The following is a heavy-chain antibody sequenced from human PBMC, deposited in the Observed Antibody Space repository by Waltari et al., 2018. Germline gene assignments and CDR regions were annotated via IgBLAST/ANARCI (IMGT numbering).Heavy chain of an antibody. Sequence: QVQLQESGPGLVKPSETLSLTCTVSGGSISSHYWSWIRQPPGKGLEWIGYIYYSGSTNYNPSLKSRVTISVDTSKNQFSLKLSSVTAADTAVYYCARDTIPGGMDVWGQGTTVTVSS. CDR1: GGSISSHY. D-gene: IGHD3-3*01. V-gene: IGHV4-59*11. CDR2: IYYSGST. J-gene: IGHJ6*02. CDR3: ARDTIPGGMDV.